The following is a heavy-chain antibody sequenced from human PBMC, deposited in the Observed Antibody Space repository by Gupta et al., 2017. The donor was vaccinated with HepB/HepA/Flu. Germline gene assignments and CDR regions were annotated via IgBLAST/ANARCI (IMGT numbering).Heavy chain of an antibody. D-gene: IGHD3-16*01. V-gene: IGHV3-74*01. CDR3: ARGDLGSK. CDR1: GLPFSIYW. Sequence: EVQLVESGGGLVQPGGSLRLSCAASGLPFSIYWMHWGRQAPGMGLVWVSRINSDGSSTSYADSVKGRFTISRDNAKNTLYLKMNSLRAEDTSVYYCARGDLGSKWGQGTLVTVSS. CDR2: INSDGSST. J-gene: IGHJ4*02.